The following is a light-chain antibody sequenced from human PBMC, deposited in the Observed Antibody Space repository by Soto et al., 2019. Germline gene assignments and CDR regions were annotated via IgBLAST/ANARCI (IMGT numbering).Light chain of an antibody. CDR3: QRYDGAPKA. J-gene: IGKJ1*01. Sequence: DFQMTQSPSSLSASVGDRVTITCRASRGINSNVAWYQQKPGKVPHLLIYAASTLQTGAPSRFSGSGYGTEFTLTITSLQPDDLATYYCQRYDGAPKAFVQGTKVEIK. CDR2: AAS. V-gene: IGKV1-27*01. CDR1: RGINSN.